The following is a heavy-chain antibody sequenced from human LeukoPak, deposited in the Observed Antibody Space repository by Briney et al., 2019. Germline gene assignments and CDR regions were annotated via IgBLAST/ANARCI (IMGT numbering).Heavy chain of an antibody. CDR2: IYYSGGT. CDR3: ARDRRGTMVRGVTYNWFDP. CDR1: GGSISSGGYY. Sequence: SETLSLTCTVSGGSISSGGYYWSWIRQHPGKGLEWIGYIYYSGGTYYNPSLKSRVTISVDTSKNQFSLKLSSVTAADTAVYYCARDRRGTMVRGVTYNWFDPWGQGTLVTVSS. J-gene: IGHJ5*02. V-gene: IGHV4-31*03. D-gene: IGHD3-10*01.